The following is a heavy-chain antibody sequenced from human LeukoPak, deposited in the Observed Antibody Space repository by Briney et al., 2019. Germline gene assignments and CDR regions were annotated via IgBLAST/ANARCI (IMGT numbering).Heavy chain of an antibody. D-gene: IGHD2-8*01. CDR2: ISAQHGQT. V-gene: IGHV1-18*01. Sequence: ASVKRSCKTSGYSENFYGITWVRKVAGQGLEWMGWISAQHGQTEYAPNSQDRVTMTTDTYTNTAYMELSSLRSDDTAVYYCAGSLGYCTSNVCYLKYWGQGTLVTVSS. J-gene: IGHJ4*02. CDR3: AGSLGYCTSNVCYLKY. CDR1: GYSENFYG.